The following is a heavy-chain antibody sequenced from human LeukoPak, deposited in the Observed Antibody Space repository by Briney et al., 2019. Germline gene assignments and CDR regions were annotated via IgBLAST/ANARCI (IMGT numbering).Heavy chain of an antibody. CDR2: ILYDGSI. Sequence: GGSLRLSCAASGFTFSSYGMHWVRQAPGTGLEWVAVILYDGSIYYADSVKGRFTISRDNSKNTLYLQMNSLRAKDTAVYYCARDLRRGYSYGSGDYWGQGTLVTVSS. CDR3: ARDLRRGYSYGSGDY. J-gene: IGHJ4*02. CDR1: GFTFSSYG. D-gene: IGHD5-18*01. V-gene: IGHV3-33*01.